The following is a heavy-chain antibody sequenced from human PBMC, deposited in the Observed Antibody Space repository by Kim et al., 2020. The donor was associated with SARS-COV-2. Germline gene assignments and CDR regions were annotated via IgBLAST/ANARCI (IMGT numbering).Heavy chain of an antibody. CDR2: INHSGST. CDR3: AGIAQQLVRVVNWFDP. CDR1: GGSFSGYY. Sequence: SETLSLTCAVYGGSFSGYYWSWIRQPPGKGLEWIGEINHSGSTNYNPSLKSRVTISVDTSKNQFSLKLSTVTAADTAVYYCAGIAQQLVRVVNWFDPWGQGTLVTVSS. V-gene: IGHV4-34*01. D-gene: IGHD6-13*01. J-gene: IGHJ5*02.